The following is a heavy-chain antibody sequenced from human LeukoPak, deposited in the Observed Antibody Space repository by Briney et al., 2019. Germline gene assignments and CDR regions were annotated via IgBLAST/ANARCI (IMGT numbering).Heavy chain of an antibody. J-gene: IGHJ5*02. V-gene: IGHV4-61*01. D-gene: IGHD3-10*01. Sequence: SETLSLTCSVSGDSIFNSNSYWSWIRQPPGKGLEWIGYIYYSGSTNYKPSLKSRVTISVDTSKNQFSLKLSSVTAADTAVYYCARGGYYGSGNDFRFDPWGQGTLVTVSS. CDR1: GDSIFNSNSY. CDR2: IYYSGST. CDR3: ARGGYYGSGNDFRFDP.